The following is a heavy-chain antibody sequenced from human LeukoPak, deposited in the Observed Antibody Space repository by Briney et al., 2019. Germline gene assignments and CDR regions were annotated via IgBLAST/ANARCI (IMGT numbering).Heavy chain of an antibody. CDR2: INPNSGGT. Sequence: ASVKVSCKASGYTFTGYYMHWVRQAPGQGLEWMGWINPNSGGTNYAQKFQGRVTMTRDTSISTAYMELSRLRSDDTAVYYCAREDDMGNWFDPRGQGTLVTVSS. CDR1: GYTFTGYY. D-gene: IGHD3-9*01. V-gene: IGHV1-2*02. J-gene: IGHJ5*02. CDR3: AREDDMGNWFDP.